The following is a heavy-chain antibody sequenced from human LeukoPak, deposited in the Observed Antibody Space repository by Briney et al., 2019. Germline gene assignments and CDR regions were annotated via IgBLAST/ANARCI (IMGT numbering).Heavy chain of an antibody. V-gene: IGHV3-23*01. CDR1: GFTFSSYA. J-gene: IGHJ4*02. CDR3: AKDTNCDSFFDY. D-gene: IGHD2-15*01. CDR2: ISGSGGST. Sequence: GGSLRLSCAACGFTFSSYAMRGVRQSPGKGLEGGSAISGSGGSTYYADSVKGRFTISRDNSKNTLYLQMNSLRAEDTAVYYCAKDTNCDSFFDYWGQGTLVTVSS.